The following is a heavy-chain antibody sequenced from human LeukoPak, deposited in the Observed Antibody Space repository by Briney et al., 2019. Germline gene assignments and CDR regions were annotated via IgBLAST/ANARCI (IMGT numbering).Heavy chain of an antibody. J-gene: IGHJ4*02. V-gene: IGHV3-66*02. CDR2: IYSGGST. CDR1: GFTVSSNY. CDR3: ARDLLGVIIPSY. D-gene: IGHD3-3*01. Sequence: GGSLRLSCAASGFTVSSNYMSWVRQAPGKGLEWVSVIYSGGSTYYADSVKGRFTISRDNSKNTLYLRMNSPRAEDTAVYYCARDLLGVIIPSYWGQGTLVTVSS.